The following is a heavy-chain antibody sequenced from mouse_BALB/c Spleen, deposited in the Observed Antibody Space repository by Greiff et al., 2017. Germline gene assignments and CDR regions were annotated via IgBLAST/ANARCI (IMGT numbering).Heavy chain of an antibody. CDR2: ISYSGST. Sequence: ESGPGLVKPSQSLSLTCTVTGYSITSDYAWNWIRQFPGNKLEWMGYISYSGSTSYNPSLKSRISITRDTSKNQFFLQLNSVTTEDTATYYCARGLADYWGQGTTLTVSS. J-gene: IGHJ2*01. CDR1: GYSITSDYA. CDR3: ARGLADY. V-gene: IGHV3-2*02.